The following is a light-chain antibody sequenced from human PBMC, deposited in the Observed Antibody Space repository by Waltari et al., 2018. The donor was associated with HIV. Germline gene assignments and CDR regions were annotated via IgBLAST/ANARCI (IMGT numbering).Light chain of an antibody. Sequence: QSALAQPASVSGSPGQSITISCAGAVVDSGPEIYVSWYQHRPGRATRLLIYLLSRRPSGVSDRFSGSSPDLSATLTISGLQSDDEAHYYCSSYSTITSSYVFGTGTKVTVL. J-gene: IGLJ1*01. CDR1: VVDSGPEIY. CDR3: SSYSTITSSYV. V-gene: IGLV2-14*01. CDR2: LLS.